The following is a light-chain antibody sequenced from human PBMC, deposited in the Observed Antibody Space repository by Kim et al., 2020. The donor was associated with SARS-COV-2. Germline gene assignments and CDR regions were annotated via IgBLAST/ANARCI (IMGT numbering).Light chain of an antibody. V-gene: IGLV3-1*01. J-gene: IGLJ3*02. CDR2: QDS. CDR1: KLGDKY. Sequence: SYELTQPPSVSVSPGQTASITCSGDKLGDKYACWYQQKPGQSPMLVIYQDSKRPSGIPERFSGSNSGNTATLTIRGTQAMDEADYYCQAWDSSIWVFGGGTKLTVL. CDR3: QAWDSSIWV.